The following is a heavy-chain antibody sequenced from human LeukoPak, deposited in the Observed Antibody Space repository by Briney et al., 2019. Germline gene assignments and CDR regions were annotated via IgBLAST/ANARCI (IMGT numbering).Heavy chain of an antibody. J-gene: IGHJ4*02. D-gene: IGHD2-15*01. CDR2: IYYSGST. Sequence: SETLSLTCTVSGGSISSYYWSWVRQPPGKGLEWIGYIYYSGSTNYNPSLKSRVTISVDTSKNQFSLKLSSVTAADTAVYYCARDRCSGGSCYSDYWGQGTLVTVSS. CDR3: ARDRCSGGSCYSDY. V-gene: IGHV4-59*01. CDR1: GGSISSYY.